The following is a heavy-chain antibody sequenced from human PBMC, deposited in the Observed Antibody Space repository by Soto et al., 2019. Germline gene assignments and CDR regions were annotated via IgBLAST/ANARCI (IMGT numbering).Heavy chain of an antibody. CDR2: ISSSSSTI. CDR3: VRDGVLMVYALTLEAYGMDV. J-gene: IGHJ6*02. CDR1: GFTFSSYS. V-gene: IGHV3-48*02. D-gene: IGHD2-8*01. Sequence: EVQLVESGGGLVQPGGSLRLSCAASGFTFSSYSMNWVRQAPGKGLEWVSYISSSSSTIYYADSVKGRFTISRDNAKNSLYLHRNSLRDDDTAVYYCVRDGVLMVYALTLEAYGMDVCGQGTTLTASS.